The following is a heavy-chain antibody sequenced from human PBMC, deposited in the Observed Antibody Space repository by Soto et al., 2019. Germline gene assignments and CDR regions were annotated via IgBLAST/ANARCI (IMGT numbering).Heavy chain of an antibody. Sequence: SETLSLTCIVSGGSTSSSNYYWAWIRQPPGEGLEWIGSVSYSGSTYYNPSLKSRVTISVDTSKNQFSLNLNSVTAADTAVYYCARHGPLRYDFWSGHDAFDIWGQDYYRGQGTMVTVSS. CDR2: VSYSGST. V-gene: IGHV4-39*01. D-gene: IGHD3-3*01. CDR1: GGSTSSSNYY. CDR3: ARHGPLRYDFWSGHDAFDIWGQDYY. J-gene: IGHJ3*01.